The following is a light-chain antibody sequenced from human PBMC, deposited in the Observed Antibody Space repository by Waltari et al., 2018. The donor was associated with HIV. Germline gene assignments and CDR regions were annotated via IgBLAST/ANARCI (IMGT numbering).Light chain of an antibody. V-gene: IGLV1-40*01. J-gene: IGLJ2*01. CDR2: DTN. CDR1: RSNIGAIYD. Sequence: QSVLTQPPSVSGAPGQRVTISCTGSRSNIGAIYDVHWYQQLPGAAPKLLIYDTNTRPSGVPDRFSGSKSGTSASLAIAGLQADDEAVCYCQTFDTSLSGFVVFGGGTKLTVL. CDR3: QTFDTSLSGFVV.